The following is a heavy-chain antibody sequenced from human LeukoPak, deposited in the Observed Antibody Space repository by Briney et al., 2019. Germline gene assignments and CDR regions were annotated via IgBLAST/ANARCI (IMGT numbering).Heavy chain of an antibody. CDR1: GFNLDDYA. V-gene: IGHV3-9*01. CDR3: AKDLYSGGVLRFLEWFPGMDV. J-gene: IGHJ6*02. Sequence: GGSLRLSCAASGFNLDDYAMHWVRQVPGKGLEWVSSISWNGSGIDYADSVRGRFTISRDNSKNTLYLQMNSLRAEDTAVYYCAKDLYSGGVLRFLEWFPGMDVWGQGTTVTVSS. CDR2: ISWNGSGI. D-gene: IGHD3-3*01.